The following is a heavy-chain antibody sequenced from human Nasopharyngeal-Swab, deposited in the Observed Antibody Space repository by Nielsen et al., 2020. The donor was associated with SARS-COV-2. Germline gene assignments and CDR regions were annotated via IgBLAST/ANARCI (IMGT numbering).Heavy chain of an antibody. J-gene: IGHJ5*02. Sequence: ASVKVSCKASGYTFITYDINWVRQAPGQGLEWMGWMNPNSGNTGSAQKLQGRVTMTRNTSISTAYMELSSLISDDTAVYYCARSYSSGWLRGNWFDPWGQGTLVTVSS. CDR1: GYTFITYD. V-gene: IGHV1-8*01. CDR2: MNPNSGNT. D-gene: IGHD6-19*01. CDR3: ARSYSSGWLRGNWFDP.